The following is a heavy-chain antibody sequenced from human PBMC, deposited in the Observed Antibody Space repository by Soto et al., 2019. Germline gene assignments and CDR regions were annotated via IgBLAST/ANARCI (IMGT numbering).Heavy chain of an antibody. V-gene: IGHV3-30*18. J-gene: IGHJ5*02. CDR3: AKDGVVPRSGWHGASYNWFDP. Sequence: QVQLVESGGGVVQPGRSLRLSCAASGFTFSSYGMHWVRQAPGKGLEWVAVISYDGSNKYYADSVKGRFTISRDNSKNTLCLPMNSLRAEDSAVYYSAKDGVVPRSGWHGASYNWFDPSGKRTLVTVSS. D-gene: IGHD6-19*01. CDR1: GFTFSSYG. CDR2: ISYDGSNK.